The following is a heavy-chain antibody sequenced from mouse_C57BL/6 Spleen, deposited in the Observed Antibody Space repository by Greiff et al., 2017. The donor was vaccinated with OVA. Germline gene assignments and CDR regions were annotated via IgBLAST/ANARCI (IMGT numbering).Heavy chain of an antibody. J-gene: IGHJ2*01. D-gene: IGHD2-2*01. CDR2: IHPNSGST. Sequence: QVQLQQPGAELVKPGASVKLSCKASGYTFTSYWMHWVKQRPGQGLEWIGMIHPNSGSTNYNEKFKSKATLTVDKSSSTAYMQLSSLTSEDSAVYYCAREGVGLRGTYYFDYWGQGTTLTVSS. V-gene: IGHV1-64*01. CDR1: GYTFTSYW. CDR3: AREGVGLRGTYYFDY.